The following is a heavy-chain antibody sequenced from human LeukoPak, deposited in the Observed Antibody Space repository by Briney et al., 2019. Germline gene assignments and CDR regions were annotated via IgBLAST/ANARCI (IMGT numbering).Heavy chain of an antibody. Sequence: PSLTLSLTCTVSGGSISSGDYCWSWIRQPPGKGLEWIGYIYYSGSTYYNPSLKSRVTISVDTSKNQFSLKLSSVTAADTAVYYCASFFLDSSGPLPDYWGQGTLVTVSS. J-gene: IGHJ4*02. V-gene: IGHV4-30-4*08. CDR2: IYYSGST. D-gene: IGHD3-22*01. CDR1: GGSISSGDYC. CDR3: ASFFLDSSGPLPDY.